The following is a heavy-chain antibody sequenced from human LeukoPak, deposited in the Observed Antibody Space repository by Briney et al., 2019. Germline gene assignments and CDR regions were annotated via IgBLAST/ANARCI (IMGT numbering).Heavy chain of an antibody. V-gene: IGHV3-73*01. CDR3: TVALVSYDY. Sequence: GGSLKLSCAASGFTFSGSAMHRVRQASGKGLEWVGRIRSKANSYATAYAASVKGRFTISRDDSKNTAYLQMNSLKTEDTAVYYCTVALVSYDYWGQGTLVTVSS. CDR2: IRSKANSYAT. CDR1: GFTFSGSA. J-gene: IGHJ4*02.